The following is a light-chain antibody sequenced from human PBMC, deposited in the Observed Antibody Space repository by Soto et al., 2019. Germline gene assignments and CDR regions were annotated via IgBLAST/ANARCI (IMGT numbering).Light chain of an antibody. CDR3: AAWDNTLKGCV. CDR2: AND. Sequence: QAVVAQPPSASGTPGQRVTISCSGSGSNIGSQSVNWYQQIPGAAPKLLIYANDQRPSGVPDRFSASKSGTSASLAISGLQSEDEADYYCAAWDNTLKGCVFGGGTKLTVL. V-gene: IGLV1-44*01. CDR1: GSNIGSQS. J-gene: IGLJ3*02.